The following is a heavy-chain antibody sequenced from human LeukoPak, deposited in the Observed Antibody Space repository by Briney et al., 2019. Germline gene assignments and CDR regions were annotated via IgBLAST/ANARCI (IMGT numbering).Heavy chain of an antibody. J-gene: IGHJ4*02. V-gene: IGHV3-48*03. CDR2: ITSGGTSM. CDR3: ARVPRSGNHFDY. D-gene: IGHD1-26*01. CDR1: GFTFSYYE. Sequence: GWSLRLSCAPSGFTFSYYEMGWVRRAPGKGLEWVSYITSGGTSMNYADSVKGRFTISRDNAKSSLYLQLNSLRAEDTAVYYCARVPRSGNHFDYWGQGTLVTVSS.